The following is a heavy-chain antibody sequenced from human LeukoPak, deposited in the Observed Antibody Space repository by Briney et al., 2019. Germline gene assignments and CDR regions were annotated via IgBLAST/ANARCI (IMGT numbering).Heavy chain of an antibody. V-gene: IGHV3-23*01. CDR1: GFTVSSNY. CDR2: ISAGPGDT. J-gene: IGHJ2*01. D-gene: IGHD1-14*01. Sequence: GGSLRLSCAASGFTVSSNYMSWVRQAPGKGLEWVSTISAGPGDTYYADSVKGRFTISRDNSKNTLFLQMNSLRAEDTALYYCVRRGTNLCFDFWGRGTLVTVSS. CDR3: VRRGTNLCFDF.